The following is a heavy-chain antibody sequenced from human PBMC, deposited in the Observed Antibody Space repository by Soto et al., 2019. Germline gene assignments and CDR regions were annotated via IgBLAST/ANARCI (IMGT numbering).Heavy chain of an antibody. CDR3: ARVGGTGDPPHLDAFDI. J-gene: IGHJ3*02. Sequence: ASVKVSCKASGYTFTGYYMHWVRQAPGQGLEWMGWINPNSGGTNYAKKFQGWVTMTRDTFTSTAYMELSWLRSDGTAVYYCARVGGTGDPPHLDAFDIWGQWTMVTVSS. CDR2: INPNSGGT. V-gene: IGHV1-2*04. CDR1: GYTFTGYY. D-gene: IGHD7-27*01.